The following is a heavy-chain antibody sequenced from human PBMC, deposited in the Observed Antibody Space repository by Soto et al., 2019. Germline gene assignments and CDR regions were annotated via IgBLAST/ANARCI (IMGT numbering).Heavy chain of an antibody. CDR2: ISYDGSNK. CDR1: GFTFSSYG. V-gene: IGHV3-30*18. Sequence: GGSLRLSCAASGFTFSSYGMHWVRQAPGKGLEWVAVISYDGSNKYYADSVKGRFTISRDNSKNTLYLQMNSLRAEDTAVYYCAKLRYGGYSSSSEVNYYGMDVWGQGTTVTVSS. J-gene: IGHJ6*02. CDR3: AKLRYGGYSSSSEVNYYGMDV. D-gene: IGHD6-13*01.